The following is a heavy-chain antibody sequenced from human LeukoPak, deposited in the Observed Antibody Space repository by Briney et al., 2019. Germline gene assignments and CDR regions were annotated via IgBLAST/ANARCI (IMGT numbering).Heavy chain of an antibody. Sequence: ASVKVSCKASGYTFTDYYMHWVREAPGQGLEWMGSINPNSGATNYAREFQGRVTMTRDTSITTAYMDLSRLTSDDTAVFYCATDSLGFGAPWYFDYWGQGTLVTVSS. D-gene: IGHD3-3*01. J-gene: IGHJ4*02. V-gene: IGHV1-2*02. CDR2: INPNSGAT. CDR3: ATDSLGFGAPWYFDY. CDR1: GYTFTDYY.